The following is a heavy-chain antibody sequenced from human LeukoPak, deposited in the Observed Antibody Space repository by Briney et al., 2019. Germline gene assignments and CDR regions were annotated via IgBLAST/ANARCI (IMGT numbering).Heavy chain of an antibody. CDR3: ATHYGSGLDWFDP. CDR1: GGSISSGSYY. CDR2: FYTSGST. J-gene: IGHJ5*02. D-gene: IGHD3-10*01. V-gene: IGHV4-61*02. Sequence: SQTLSLTCTVSGGSISSGSYYWSWIRQPAGKRLEWIGRFYTSGSTNYNPSLKSRVTISVDTSKNQLSLKLSSVTAADTAMYYCATHYGSGLDWFDPWGQGTLVTVSS.